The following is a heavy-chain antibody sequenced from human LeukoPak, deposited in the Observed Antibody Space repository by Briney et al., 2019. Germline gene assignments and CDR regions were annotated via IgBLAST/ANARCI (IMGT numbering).Heavy chain of an antibody. V-gene: IGHV3-33*03. J-gene: IGHJ4*02. CDR1: GFTFSKYW. Sequence: GGSLRLSCAASGFTFSKYWMSWVRQAPGKGLEWVGNIWFDGSNKYYADSVKGRFTISKDNAKNTVYLQMNSLRAEDTAVYYCVSFYETYWGRGTLVTVSS. D-gene: IGHD2/OR15-2a*01. CDR2: IWFDGSNK. CDR3: VSFYETY.